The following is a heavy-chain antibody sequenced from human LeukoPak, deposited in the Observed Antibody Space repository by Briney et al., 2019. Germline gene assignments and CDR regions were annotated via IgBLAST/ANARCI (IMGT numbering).Heavy chain of an antibody. Sequence: GGSLRLSCSASGFTFSSYAMSWVRQAPGKGLEWVSAISGSGGSSYYADSVKGRFTISRDNSKNTLYLQMNSLRAEDTAVYYCAKDLGSSGWYIDYWGQGTLVTVSS. V-gene: IGHV3-23*01. CDR2: ISGSGGSS. CDR3: AKDLGSSGWYIDY. CDR1: GFTFSSYA. J-gene: IGHJ4*02. D-gene: IGHD6-19*01.